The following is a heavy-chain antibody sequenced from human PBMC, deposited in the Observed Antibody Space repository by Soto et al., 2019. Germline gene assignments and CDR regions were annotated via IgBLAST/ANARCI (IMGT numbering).Heavy chain of an antibody. V-gene: IGHV4-30-4*01. CDR1: GGSISSGDYY. CDR3: ARAMVVTQNWFDP. Sequence: QVQLQESGPGLVKPSQTLSLTCTVSGGSISSGDYYWSWIRQPPGQGLEWIGYIYYSGSTYYNPSLKSLVTIAGDTSKKQFSLKLSSVTAADTAVYYCARAMVVTQNWFDPWGQGTLVTVSS. D-gene: IGHD2-21*02. CDR2: IYYSGST. J-gene: IGHJ5*02.